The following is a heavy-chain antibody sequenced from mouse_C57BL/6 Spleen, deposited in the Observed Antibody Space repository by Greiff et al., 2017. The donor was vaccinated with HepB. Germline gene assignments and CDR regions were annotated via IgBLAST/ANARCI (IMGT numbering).Heavy chain of an antibody. Sequence: DVMLVESGGGLVQPGGSMKLSCVASGFTFSNYWMNWVRQSPEKGLEWVAQIRLKSDNYATHYAESVKGRFTISRDDSKSSVYLQMNNLRAEDTGIYYCTGSHYYYGSSYWYFDVWGTGTTVTVSS. J-gene: IGHJ1*03. CDR2: IRLKSDNYAT. D-gene: IGHD1-1*01. V-gene: IGHV6-3*01. CDR3: TGSHYYYGSSYWYFDV. CDR1: GFTFSNYW.